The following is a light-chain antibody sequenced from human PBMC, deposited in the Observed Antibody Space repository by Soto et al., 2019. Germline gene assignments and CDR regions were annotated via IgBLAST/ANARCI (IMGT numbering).Light chain of an antibody. CDR3: QQYGDSPTT. CDR2: GSA. V-gene: IGKV3-20*01. CDR1: QIVSSSY. J-gene: IGKJ5*01. Sequence: EIVLTQSPGTLSLSPGERASLSCGASQIVSSSYLAWYQQKPGQAPRLLIYGSATRANGIPDRFSSSGSGTDFTLTISRLEPEDFAVYYCQQYGDSPTTFGPGTRLEIK.